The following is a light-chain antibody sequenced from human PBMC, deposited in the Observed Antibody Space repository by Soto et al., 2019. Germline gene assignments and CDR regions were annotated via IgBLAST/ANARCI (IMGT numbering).Light chain of an antibody. CDR2: GNS. V-gene: IGLV1-40*01. J-gene: IGLJ2*01. Sequence: QSALTQPPSVSGAPGQRVTISCTGSSSNIGAGYDVHWYQQLPGTAPKLLMYGNSNRPSGVPDRFSGSNSGTSASLAITGLQAEDEADYYCQSYDSSLSGYVVFGGGTKLTVL. CDR3: QSYDSSLSGYVV. CDR1: SSNIGAGYD.